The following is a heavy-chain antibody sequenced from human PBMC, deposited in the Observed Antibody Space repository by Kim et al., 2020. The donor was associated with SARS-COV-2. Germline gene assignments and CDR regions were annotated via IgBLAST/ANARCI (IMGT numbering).Heavy chain of an antibody. Sequence: GGSLRLSCAASGFTFSSYGMHWVRQAPGKGLEWVAVIWYDGSNKYYADSVKGRFTISRDNSKNTLYLQMNSLRAEDTAVYYCARDVPLGMVRGGLFDYWGQGTLVTVSS. V-gene: IGHV3-33*01. CDR1: GFTFSSYG. D-gene: IGHD3-10*01. CDR3: ARDVPLGMVRGGLFDY. CDR2: IWYDGSNK. J-gene: IGHJ4*02.